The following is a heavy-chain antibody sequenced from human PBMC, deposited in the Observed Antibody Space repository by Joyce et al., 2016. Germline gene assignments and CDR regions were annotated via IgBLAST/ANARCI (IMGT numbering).Heavy chain of an antibody. D-gene: IGHD4-23*01. CDR3: ARLRRWSGPSDC. CDR2: INRDGSST. V-gene: IGHV3-74*03. Sequence: EVQLVESGGGLVQPGGSLRLSCAASGFTFSSYWMYWVHKAPGKGRGWVSRINRDGSSTTYADSVKGRFTISRDNAKNTLYLQMNSLRAEDTAVYYCARLRRWSGPSDCWGQGTLVTVSS. CDR1: GFTFSSYW. J-gene: IGHJ4*02.